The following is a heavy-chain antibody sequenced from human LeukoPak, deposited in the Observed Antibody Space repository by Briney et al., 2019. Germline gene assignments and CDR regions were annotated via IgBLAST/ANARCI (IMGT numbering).Heavy chain of an antibody. D-gene: IGHD6-19*01. CDR1: GGSISSSSYY. CDR2: IYYSGST. V-gene: IGHV4-39*01. CDR3: ARLGGTGGWLFYYFDY. Sequence: SETLSLTCTVSGGSISSSSYYWGWIRQPPGKGLEGIGSIYYSGSTYYNPSLKSRVTISVDTSKNQFSLKLSSVTAADTAVYYCARLGGTGGWLFYYFDYWGQGTPVTVSS. J-gene: IGHJ4*02.